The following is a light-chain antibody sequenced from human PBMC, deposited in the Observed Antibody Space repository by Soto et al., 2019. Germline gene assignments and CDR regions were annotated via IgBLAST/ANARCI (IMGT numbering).Light chain of an antibody. CDR3: ETWGSNTRV. J-gene: IGLJ3*02. CDR1: SGHSSYI. Sequence: QTVVTQSSSASASLGSSVKLTCTLSSGHSSYIIAWHQQQPGKAPRYLMKLEGSGSYNKGSGVPDRFSGSSSGADRYLTIANLHFEDEADYYCETWGSNTRVFGGGTQLTVL. CDR2: LEGSGSY. V-gene: IGLV4-60*02.